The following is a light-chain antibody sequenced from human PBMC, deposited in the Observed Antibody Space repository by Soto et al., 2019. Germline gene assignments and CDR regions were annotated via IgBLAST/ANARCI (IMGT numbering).Light chain of an antibody. CDR2: GAS. CDR1: QSVSST. V-gene: IGKV3-15*01. CDR3: QQYNNWPLT. J-gene: IGKJ4*01. Sequence: EIVMTQSPATLSVSPGERATLSCRASQSVSSTLAWYQQKPGQAPRLLIYGASTRATGMPARLSGSGSGTEFTLTISSLQSEEFAVYYCQQYNNWPLTFGGGTKVEIK.